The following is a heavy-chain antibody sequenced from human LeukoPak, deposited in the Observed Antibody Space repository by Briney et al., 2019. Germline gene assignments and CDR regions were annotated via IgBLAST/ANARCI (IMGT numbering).Heavy chain of an antibody. J-gene: IGHJ3*02. V-gene: IGHV4-61*02. CDR2: IYTSGST. CDR3: ARSSWLFRVGLAFDI. Sequence: SETLSLTCTVSGGSISSGSYYWSWIRQPAGNGLEWIGRIYTSGSTNYNPSLKSRVTMSVDTSKNQFSLKLSSVTAADTAVYYCARSSWLFRVGLAFDIWGQGTMVTVSS. CDR1: GGSISSGSYY. D-gene: IGHD3-9*01.